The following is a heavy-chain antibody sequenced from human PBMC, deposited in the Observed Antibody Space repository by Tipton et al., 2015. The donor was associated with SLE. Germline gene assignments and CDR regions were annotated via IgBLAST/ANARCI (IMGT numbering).Heavy chain of an antibody. CDR2: VRQDGGEI. J-gene: IGHJ4*02. CDR1: GFTLSDYW. Sequence: SLRLSCVASGFTLSDYWMTWVRQAPGRGLEQVANVRQDGGEIFYVGSAKGRFTISRDNAENSLYLQMNSLRVEDTAVYYCATGDWIADVWGQGTRFTVSS. CDR3: ATGDWIADV. D-gene: IGHD3/OR15-3a*01. V-gene: IGHV3-7*01.